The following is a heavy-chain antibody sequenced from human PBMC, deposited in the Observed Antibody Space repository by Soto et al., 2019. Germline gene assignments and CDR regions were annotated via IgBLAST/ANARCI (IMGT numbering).Heavy chain of an antibody. J-gene: IGHJ6*02. D-gene: IGHD5-18*01. CDR2: IYYSGST. CDR3: ARDRVGGYSYGRYYYYGMDV. Sequence: PSETLSLTCTVSGGSISSYYWSWIRQPPGKGLEWIGYIYYSGSTNYNPSLKSRVTISVDTSKNQFSLKLSSVTAADTAAYYCARDRVGGYSYGRYYYYGMDVWGQGATVTVSS. V-gene: IGHV4-59*01. CDR1: GGSISSYY.